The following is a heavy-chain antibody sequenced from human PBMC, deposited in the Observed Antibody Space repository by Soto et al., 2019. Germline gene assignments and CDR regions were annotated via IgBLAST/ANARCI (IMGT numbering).Heavy chain of an antibody. D-gene: IGHD3-16*01. J-gene: IGHJ5*01. Sequence: EVQLLESGGGLVQPGGSLRLSCAASGFTFNTFEMSWVRQAPGRGLEWVSFISDDSRRTYYADAVKGRFTISRDNATYTLYLQMSSLTAEDTAGHACVKGGWLDFWGQGTLVTFSS. CDR2: ISDDSRRT. CDR1: GFTFNTFE. CDR3: VKGGWLDF. V-gene: IGHV3-23*01.